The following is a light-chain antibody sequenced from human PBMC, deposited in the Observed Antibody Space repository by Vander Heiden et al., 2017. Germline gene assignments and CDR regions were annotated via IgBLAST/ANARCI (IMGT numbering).Light chain of an antibody. V-gene: IGKV1-17*03. CDR2: AAS. J-gene: IGKJ2*01. CDR3: LQHKNYPLT. Sequence: DTQMTKSPSPTLASVGDRGTFTCRASQDITSFLSWFQQKPAKVPKRLIYAASSLQSGVPSRFSGSGSGTEFTLTISSLQPEDFATYYCLQHKNYPLTFGQGTKLEVK. CDR1: QDITSF.